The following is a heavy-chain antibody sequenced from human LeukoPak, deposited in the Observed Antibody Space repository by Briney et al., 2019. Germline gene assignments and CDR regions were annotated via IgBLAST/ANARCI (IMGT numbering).Heavy chain of an antibody. D-gene: IGHD5-18*01. V-gene: IGHV4-59*08. J-gene: IGHJ3*01. CDR1: GGSISSYY. CDR2: IYYSGST. CDR3: ARGGEDGYSRDAFHD. Sequence: PSETLSLTCTVSGGSISSYYWSWIRQPPGKGLEWIGYIYYSGSTHYNASLKSRLNISVDTSKNQVSLKVSSVTAADTARYYCARGGEDGYSRDAFHDWGQGTMVTVSS.